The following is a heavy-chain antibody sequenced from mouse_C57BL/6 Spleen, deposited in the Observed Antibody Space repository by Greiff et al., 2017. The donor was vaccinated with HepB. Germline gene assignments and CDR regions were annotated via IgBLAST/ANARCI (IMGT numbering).Heavy chain of an antibody. Sequence: QVQLKESGPELVKPGASVKISCKASGYAFSSSWMNWVKQRPGKGLEWIGRIYPGDGDTNYNGKFKGKATLTADKSSSTAYMQLSSLTSEDSAVYFCARELTGRLWFAYWGQGTLVTVSA. CDR2: IYPGDGDT. D-gene: IGHD4-1*01. V-gene: IGHV1-82*01. CDR1: GYAFSSSW. CDR3: ARELTGRLWFAY. J-gene: IGHJ3*01.